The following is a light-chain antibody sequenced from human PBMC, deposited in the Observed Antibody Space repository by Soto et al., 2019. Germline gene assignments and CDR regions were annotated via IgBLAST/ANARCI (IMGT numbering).Light chain of an antibody. CDR3: QQRSNWR. V-gene: IGKV3-11*01. Sequence: EIVLTQSPATLSLSPGERATLSCRASQSVSSYLAWYQQKPGQAPRLLIYDASNRATGIPARFSGSGSGTDFTLTISSLEPEDFAVYYCQQRSNWRFAPGTKVDIK. CDR1: QSVSSY. CDR2: DAS. J-gene: IGKJ3*01.